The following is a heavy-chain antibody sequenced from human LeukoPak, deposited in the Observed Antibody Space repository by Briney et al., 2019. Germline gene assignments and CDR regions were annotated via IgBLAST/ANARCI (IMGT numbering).Heavy chain of an antibody. CDR1: GGSISSYY. V-gene: IGHV4-59*08. J-gene: IGHJ6*03. CDR2: IYYTGST. CDR3: AREGGGSGSYQALRYYYYYMDV. D-gene: IGHD3-10*01. Sequence: SETLSLTCTVSGGSISSYYWSWIRQPPGKGLEWIGYIYYTGSTNYNPSLRSRVTISIDMSKNQFSLKLSSVTAAATAVYYCAREGGGSGSYQALRYYYYYMDVWGKGTTVTISS.